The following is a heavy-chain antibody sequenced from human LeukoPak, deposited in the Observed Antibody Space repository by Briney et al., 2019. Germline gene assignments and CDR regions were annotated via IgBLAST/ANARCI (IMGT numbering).Heavy chain of an antibody. D-gene: IGHD3-9*01. V-gene: IGHV4-30-2*01. CDR3: ARASLLRYFEGFDY. CDR1: GGSISSGGYS. CDR2: FYHSGST. J-gene: IGHJ4*02. Sequence: PSQTLSLTCAVSGGSISSGGYSWIWIRQPPGKGLEWIGYFYHSGSTYYNPSLKSRVTISVDRSKHQFSLKLSSVTAADTAVYYCARASLLRYFEGFDYWGQRTLVTVSS.